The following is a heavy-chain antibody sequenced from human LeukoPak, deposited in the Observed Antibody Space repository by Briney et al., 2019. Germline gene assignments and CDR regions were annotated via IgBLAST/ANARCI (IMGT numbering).Heavy chain of an antibody. CDR2: TNHSGST. CDR1: GGSFSGYY. D-gene: IGHD5-12*01. V-gene: IGHV4-34*01. CDR3: ARQGVATLNYFDY. J-gene: IGHJ4*02. Sequence: SETLSLTCAVYGGSFSGYYWSWIRQPPGKGLEWIGETNHSGSTNYNPSLKSRVTISVDTSKNQFSLKLSSVTAADTAVYYCARQGVATLNYFDYWGQGTLVTVSS.